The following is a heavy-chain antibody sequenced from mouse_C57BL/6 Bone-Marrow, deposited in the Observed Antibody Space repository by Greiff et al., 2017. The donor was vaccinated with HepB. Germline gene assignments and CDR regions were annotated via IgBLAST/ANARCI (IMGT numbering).Heavy chain of an antibody. D-gene: IGHD4-1*01. CDR3: ARWTGTGY. CDR2: ISSGGSYT. J-gene: IGHJ2*01. V-gene: IGHV5-6*01. Sequence: EVQGVESGGDLVKPGGSLKLSCAASGFTFSSYGMSWVRQTPDKRLEWVATISSGGSYTYYPDSVKGRFTISRDNAKNTLYLQMSSLKSEDTAMYYCARWTGTGYWGQGTTLTVSS. CDR1: GFTFSSYG.